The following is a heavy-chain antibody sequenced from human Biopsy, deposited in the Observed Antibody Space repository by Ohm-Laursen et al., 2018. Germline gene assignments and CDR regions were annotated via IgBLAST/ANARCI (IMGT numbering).Heavy chain of an antibody. V-gene: IGHV4-59*07. CDR1: GGSITDDY. D-gene: IGHD1-1*01. CDR2: ISKGGDT. CDR3: ARLYRLDDYWNDDPPDAFYV. J-gene: IGHJ3*01. Sequence: SDTLSLTCSVSGGSITDDYWSWIRQSPGKGLEWIGFISKGGDTTYNPSLRGRVAISVDTSKNQFSLKLSSVTAADTAIFFCARLYRLDDYWNDDPPDAFYVWGQGTRVTVSS.